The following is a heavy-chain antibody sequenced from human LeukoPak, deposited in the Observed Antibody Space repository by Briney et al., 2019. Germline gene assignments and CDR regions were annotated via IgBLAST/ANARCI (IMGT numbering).Heavy chain of an antibody. D-gene: IGHD1-26*01. Sequence: GGSLRLSCAASGFTFSSYWMHWVRQAPGKGLVWVSRINSDGSSTTYADSVKGRFTISRDNAKNTLHLQMHSLRAEDTAFYHCARVKGEGAHFDYWGQGTLVTVSS. CDR1: GFTFSSYW. J-gene: IGHJ4*02. CDR3: ARVKGEGAHFDY. V-gene: IGHV3-74*01. CDR2: INSDGSST.